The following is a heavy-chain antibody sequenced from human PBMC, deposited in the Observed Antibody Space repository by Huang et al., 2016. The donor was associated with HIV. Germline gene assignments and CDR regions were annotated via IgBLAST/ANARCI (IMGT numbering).Heavy chain of an antibody. Sequence: QVQLRQWGAGLVKPSETLSLTCAVYGGSFSGYYWTWIRQSPGKGLEWIGEINHIGKTNYQPSLKSRVTISNDTAKNQFSLQLTSVSAADTGVYFCAREKAADSAWYGVYYFDYWGEGALVTVTS. CDR3: AREKAADSAWYGVYYFDY. J-gene: IGHJ4*02. CDR1: GGSFSGYY. V-gene: IGHV4-34*01. CDR2: INHIGKT. D-gene: IGHD6-19*01.